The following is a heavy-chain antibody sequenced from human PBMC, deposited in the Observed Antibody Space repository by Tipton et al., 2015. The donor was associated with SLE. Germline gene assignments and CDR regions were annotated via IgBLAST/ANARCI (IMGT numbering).Heavy chain of an antibody. CDR1: GFTFSTYG. CDR3: AKRKLIVGATQAFDI. V-gene: IGHV3-30*02. D-gene: IGHD1-26*01. Sequence: SGFTFSTYGMHWVRQSPGKGLEWVSFIRYDGTSKFYADAVKGRFTISRDDSKNTLYLQMNSLRTEDTAVYYCAKRKLIVGATQAFDIWGQGTMVTVSS. CDR2: IRYDGTSK. J-gene: IGHJ3*02.